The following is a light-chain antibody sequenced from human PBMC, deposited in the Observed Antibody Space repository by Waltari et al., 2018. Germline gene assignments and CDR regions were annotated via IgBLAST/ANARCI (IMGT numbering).Light chain of an antibody. CDR3: TSYTTISTRV. Sequence: QSALTQPASVSGSLGQSITISCTGTSDDIGAYNYVSWLQQLPGRAPKVIISEVSDRPSGVSNRFSGSKSGNTASLTISGLQTEDEADYYCTSYTTISTRVFGSGTRVTVL. CDR1: SDDIGAYNY. V-gene: IGLV2-14*01. CDR2: EVS. J-gene: IGLJ1*01.